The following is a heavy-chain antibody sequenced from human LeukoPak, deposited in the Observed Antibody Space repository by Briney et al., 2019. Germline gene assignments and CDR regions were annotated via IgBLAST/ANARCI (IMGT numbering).Heavy chain of an antibody. V-gene: IGHV4-59*11. CDR2: IYTSGSA. D-gene: IGHD3-16*01. CDR1: GGSMSSHY. J-gene: IGHJ6*03. CDR3: ARDGRGGGYMDV. Sequence: PSETLSLTCTVSGGSMSSHYWSWLRQPPGKGLEWIGYIYTSGSANYNPSLKSRVTISIDTSKNRFSLKLFSVTAEDTAVYYCARDGRGGGYMDVWGKGTTVTVSS.